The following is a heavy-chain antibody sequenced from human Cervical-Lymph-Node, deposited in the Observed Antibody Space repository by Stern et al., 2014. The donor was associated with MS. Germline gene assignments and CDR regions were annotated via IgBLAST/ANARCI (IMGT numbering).Heavy chain of an antibody. CDR2: ISWDSDSV. J-gene: IGHJ6*02. CDR1: GFTFNDYV. CDR3: ARDLVLLVGSQTYYSGLDV. D-gene: IGHD3-10*01. V-gene: IGHV3-9*01. Sequence: EVQLVESGGDLVQPGGSLRLSCAASGFTFNDYVIHLVRHAPEKGLEWVSGISWDSDSVAYADSVKGRFTISRDNAKNSVYLQMDSLRREDTALYYCARDLVLLVGSQTYYSGLDVWGQGTMVTVSS.